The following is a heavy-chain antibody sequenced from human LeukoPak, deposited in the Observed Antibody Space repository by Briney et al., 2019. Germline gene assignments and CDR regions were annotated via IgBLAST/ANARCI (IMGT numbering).Heavy chain of an antibody. CDR2: ISGSGGST. Sequence: PGGSLRLSCAASGFTFSSYAMSWVRQAPGKGLEWVSAISGSGGSTYYADSVKGRFTISRDNSKNTLYLQMNSLKASDTAMYYCARQEYYDSSRWFDPWGQGTLVTVSS. J-gene: IGHJ5*02. CDR3: ARQEYYDSSRWFDP. V-gene: IGHV3-23*01. CDR1: GFTFSSYA. D-gene: IGHD3-22*01.